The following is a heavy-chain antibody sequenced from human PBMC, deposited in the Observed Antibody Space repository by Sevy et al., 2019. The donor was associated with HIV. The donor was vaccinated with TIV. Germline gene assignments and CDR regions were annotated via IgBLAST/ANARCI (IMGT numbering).Heavy chain of an antibody. Sequence: GGSLRLSCTASGFSFSNYVMAWVRQAPGKGLEWVSSVSPTSLSTYYAESVKGRFTISKDNSKNTLYLQMNSLRAEDTSIYYCAKLHSRMIPGNGALDYWGRGTLVTVSS. CDR3: AKLHSRMIPGNGALDY. J-gene: IGHJ4*01. D-gene: IGHD3-16*01. V-gene: IGHV3-23*01. CDR2: VSPTSLST. CDR1: GFSFSNYV.